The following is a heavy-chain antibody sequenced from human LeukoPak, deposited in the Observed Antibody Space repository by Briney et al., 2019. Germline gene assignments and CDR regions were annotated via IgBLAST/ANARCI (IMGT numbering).Heavy chain of an antibody. D-gene: IGHD2-15*01. Sequence: PGGSLTLSCAASGFTFSNFAMHWVRQAPGKGLEWVAVISYDGSIKYYADSVKGRFTISRDNSKNTLYLQMNSLRAEDTAVYYCAKQGCSGGGCYFDYWGQGTLVTVSS. J-gene: IGHJ4*02. CDR3: AKQGCSGGGCYFDY. CDR2: ISYDGSIK. CDR1: GFTFSNFA. V-gene: IGHV3-30-3*02.